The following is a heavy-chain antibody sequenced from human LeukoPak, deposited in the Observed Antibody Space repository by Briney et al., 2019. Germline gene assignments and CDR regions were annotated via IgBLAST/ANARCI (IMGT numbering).Heavy chain of an antibody. J-gene: IGHJ4*02. CDR3: AGYGGNSF. CDR1: GFTFSSYA. V-gene: IGHV3-30-3*01. Sequence: GGSLRLSCAASGFTFSSYAMHWVRQAPGKGLEWVAVISYDGSNKYYADSVKGRFTISRDNAKNTLYLQMNSLRAEDTAVYYCAGYGGNSFWGQGTPVTVSS. D-gene: IGHD4-23*01. CDR2: ISYDGSNK.